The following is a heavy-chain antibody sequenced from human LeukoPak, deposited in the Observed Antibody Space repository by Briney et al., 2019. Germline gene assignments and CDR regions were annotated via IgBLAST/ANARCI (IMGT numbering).Heavy chain of an antibody. J-gene: IGHJ2*01. V-gene: IGHV4-38-2*02. CDR1: GYSISSGYY. CDR3: ARLRITMVRGVSPPYFDL. D-gene: IGHD3-10*01. Sequence: SETLSLTCTVSGYSISSGYYWGWIRQPPGKGLEWIGSIYHSGSTYYNPSLKSRVTISVDTSKNQFSLKLSSVTAADTAVYYCARLRITMVRGVSPPYFDLWGRGTLVTVSS. CDR2: IYHSGST.